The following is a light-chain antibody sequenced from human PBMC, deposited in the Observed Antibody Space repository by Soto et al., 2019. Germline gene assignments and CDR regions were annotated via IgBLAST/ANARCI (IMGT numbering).Light chain of an antibody. CDR1: QTVSITY. CDR3: QQYGSSPLIS. CDR2: GAS. Sequence: PGESATLSCRASQTVSITYLTWYQQKPGQAPRLLIFGASKRATGIPDRFSGSGSGRDFTLTISGLEPEDFAVYCCQQYGSSPLISFGQGTRLEIK. J-gene: IGKJ5*01. V-gene: IGKV3-20*01.